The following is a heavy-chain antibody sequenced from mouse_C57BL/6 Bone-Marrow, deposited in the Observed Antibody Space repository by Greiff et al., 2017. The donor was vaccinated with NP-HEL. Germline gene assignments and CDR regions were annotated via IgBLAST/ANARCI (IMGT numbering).Heavy chain of an antibody. D-gene: IGHD1-1*01. V-gene: IGHV2-2*01. J-gene: IGHJ4*01. Sequence: QVQLKESGPGLVQPSQSLSITCTVSGFSLTSYGVHWVRQSPGKGLEWLGVIWSGGSTDYKAAFISRLSISKDNSKSQVFFKMNSLQADDTAIYYCASSITTVVSYYYAMDYWGQGTSVTVSS. CDR1: GFSLTSYG. CDR2: IWSGGST. CDR3: ASSITTVVSYYYAMDY.